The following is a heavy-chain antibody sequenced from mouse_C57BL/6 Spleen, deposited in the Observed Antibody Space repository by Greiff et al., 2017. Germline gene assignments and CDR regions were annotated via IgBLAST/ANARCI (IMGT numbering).Heavy chain of an antibody. J-gene: IGHJ1*03. CDR1: GYTFTRYW. Sequence: QVQLQQPGAELVKPGASVKLSCKASGYTFTRYWMHWVKQRPGQGLEWIGMIHPNSGSTNYNEKFKSKATLTVDKSSSTAYMQLSSLTAEDSAVYYCALITTVVADWYFDVWGTGTTVTVSS. CDR3: ALITTVVADWYFDV. CDR2: IHPNSGST. V-gene: IGHV1-64*01. D-gene: IGHD1-1*01.